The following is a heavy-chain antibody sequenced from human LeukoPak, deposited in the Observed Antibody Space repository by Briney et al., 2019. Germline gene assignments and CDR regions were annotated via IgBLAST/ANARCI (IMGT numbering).Heavy chain of an antibody. V-gene: IGHV4-39*01. D-gene: IGHD3-10*01. CDR1: GGSISSSSYY. CDR3: ARGWFGEFLYFDY. Sequence: SETLSLTCTVSGGSISSSSYYWGWIRQPPGKGLEWIGSIYYSGSTYYNPSLKSRVTISVDTSKNQFSLKLSSVTAADTAVYYCARGWFGEFLYFDYWGQGTLVTVSS. CDR2: IYYSGST. J-gene: IGHJ4*02.